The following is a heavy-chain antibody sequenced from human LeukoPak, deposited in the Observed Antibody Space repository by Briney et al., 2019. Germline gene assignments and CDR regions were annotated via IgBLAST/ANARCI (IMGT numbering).Heavy chain of an antibody. Sequence: SETPSLTCAVSGGSISSSNWWTWVRQPPGKGLEWVGEIFHSGSTNYNPSLKSRVTISVDKSKNQFSLKLSSVTAADTAVYYCARANLVVVPTAIYYYGMDVWGKGTTVTVSS. V-gene: IGHV4-4*02. CDR1: GGSISSSNW. CDR3: ARANLVVVPTAIYYYGMDV. D-gene: IGHD2-2*01. CDR2: IFHSGST. J-gene: IGHJ6*04.